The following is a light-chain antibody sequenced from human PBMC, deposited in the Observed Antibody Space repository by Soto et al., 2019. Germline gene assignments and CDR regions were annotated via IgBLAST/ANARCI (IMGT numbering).Light chain of an antibody. Sequence: DIKVIQSPSSVSASVGDRVTITCRASPRISNYLNWYQQKPGKAPKLLIYGASTLQSGVPSRFSGSGSGTDFTLTISDLQPEDSATYYCQQSHSTPLTFGGGTKLEI. CDR2: GAS. CDR1: PRISNY. J-gene: IGKJ4*01. CDR3: QQSHSTPLT. V-gene: IGKV1-39*01.